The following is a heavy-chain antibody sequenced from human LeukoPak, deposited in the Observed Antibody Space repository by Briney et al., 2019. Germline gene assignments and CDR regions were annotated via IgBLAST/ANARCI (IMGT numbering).Heavy chain of an antibody. J-gene: IGHJ3*02. CDR1: GYTFTSYG. D-gene: IGHD3-10*01. CDR3: AREWYYGTDDAFDI. V-gene: IGHV1-18*01. CDR2: ISAYNGNT. Sequence: ASVKVSCKASGYTFTSYGISWVRQAPGQGLEWMGWISAYNGNTNYAQKLQGRVTMTTDTSTSTACMELRSLRSDDTAVYYCAREWYYGTDDAFDIWGQGTMVTVSS.